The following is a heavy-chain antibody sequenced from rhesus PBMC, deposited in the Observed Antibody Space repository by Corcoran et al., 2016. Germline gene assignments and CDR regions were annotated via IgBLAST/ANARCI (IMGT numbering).Heavy chain of an antibody. CDR3: AKDRNWNYGLDS. CDR1: GYSFTSYW. V-gene: IGHV5-20*01. J-gene: IGHJ6*01. CDR2: IDPSDSDT. D-gene: IGHD1-26*01. Sequence: EVQLVQSGAEVKRPGESLKISCKTSGYSFTSYWISWVRQMPGKGLEWMGAIDPSDSDTRYNPSFQGQVTISADKSISPAYLQWSRLKASDTATYYCAKDRNWNYGLDSWGQGVVVTVSS.